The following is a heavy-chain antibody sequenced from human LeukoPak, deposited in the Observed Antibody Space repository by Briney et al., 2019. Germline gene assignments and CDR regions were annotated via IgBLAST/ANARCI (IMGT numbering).Heavy chain of an antibody. Sequence: SETLSLTCTVSGGSISSYYWSWIRQPPGKGLEWIGYTYYSERTNYNPSLKSRVTISVDTSKNQLSLKLSSVTAADTAVYYCARAREPLEGTYYFDFWGQGTLVTVSS. J-gene: IGHJ4*02. CDR1: GGSISSYY. CDR3: ARAREPLEGTYYFDF. CDR2: TYYSERT. V-gene: IGHV4-59*01. D-gene: IGHD1-1*01.